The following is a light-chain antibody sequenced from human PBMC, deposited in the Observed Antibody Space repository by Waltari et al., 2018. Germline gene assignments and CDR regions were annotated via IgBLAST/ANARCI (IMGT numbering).Light chain of an antibody. CDR3: MQALQTPRT. CDR1: QSLLHSNGYNY. Sequence: DIVMTQSPLSLPVTPGEPASISCRSSQSLLHSNGYNYLDWYLQKTGQSQQLLIYLGSNRASGCPDRFSGSGSGTDFTLKISRVEAEDVGVYYCMQALQTPRTFGQGTKVEIK. J-gene: IGKJ1*01. CDR2: LGS. V-gene: IGKV2-28*01.